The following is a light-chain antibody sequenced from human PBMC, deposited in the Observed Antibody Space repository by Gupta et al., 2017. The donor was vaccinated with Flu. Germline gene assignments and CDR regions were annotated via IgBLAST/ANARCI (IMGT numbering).Light chain of an antibody. Sequence: SYELTQPPSVSVSPGQTARLTCSGDALPKQYTYWYQQKPGQAPVLVIYKDRERPSGIPQRFSGSTSGTTVTLTISGVQAEDEADYYCQSADSSGGYDVFGTGTKVTVL. CDR3: QSADSSGGYDV. J-gene: IGLJ1*01. CDR2: KDR. CDR1: ALPKQY. V-gene: IGLV3-25*02.